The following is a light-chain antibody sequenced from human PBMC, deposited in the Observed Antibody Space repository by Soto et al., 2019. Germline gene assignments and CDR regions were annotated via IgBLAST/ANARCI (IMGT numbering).Light chain of an antibody. CDR2: GVS. V-gene: IGKV3-20*01. CDR3: PRSDSLRA. CDR1: QSVRPNF. J-gene: IGKJ1*01. Sequence: EIVLTQSPGTLSLSPGERATLSCRASQSVRPNFLAWYQQKPGQAPRLLIYGVSDRATGIPDRISGSGSTKDFTHTTTLLEAPDFAMYYCPRSDSLRAFGQAT.